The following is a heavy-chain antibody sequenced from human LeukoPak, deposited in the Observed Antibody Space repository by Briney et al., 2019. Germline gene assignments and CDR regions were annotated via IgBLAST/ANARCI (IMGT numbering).Heavy chain of an antibody. Sequence: GGSLRLSCAASGFAFSSYWMHWVRQAPGKGLEWVSTISGGGGSTYYADSVKGRFTISRDNSKNTLYLQVNSLRAEDTAVYYCAKGGKWDVTPFDYWGQGTLVTVSS. D-gene: IGHD1-26*01. CDR2: ISGGGGST. V-gene: IGHV3-23*01. CDR3: AKGGKWDVTPFDY. CDR1: GFAFSSYW. J-gene: IGHJ4*02.